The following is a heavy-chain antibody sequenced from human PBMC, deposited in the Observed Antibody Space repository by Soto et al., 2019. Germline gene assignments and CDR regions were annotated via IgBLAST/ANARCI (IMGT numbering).Heavy chain of an antibody. CDR2: ISGSGATT. V-gene: IGHV3-23*01. CDR1: GFTFNNFG. D-gene: IGHD1-26*01. Sequence: GGSLRLSCAASGFTFNNFGMTWVRQAPGKGLQWVSGISGSGATTYYADSVKGRFIISRDTSKHTLFLQMNSLRADDTAVYYCAKVSGLMFIEAATTAVSHESFDVWRRVTSVTVS. CDR3: AKVSGLMFIEAATTAVSHESFDV. J-gene: IGHJ3*01.